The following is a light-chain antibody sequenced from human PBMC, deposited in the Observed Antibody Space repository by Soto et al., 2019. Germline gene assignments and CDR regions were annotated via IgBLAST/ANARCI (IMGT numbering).Light chain of an antibody. V-gene: IGKV3-20*01. CDR2: RTF. J-gene: IGKJ5*01. CDR1: QPITSRY. CDR3: QQYDTSPPT. Sequence: IVLPQSPGTPSLSTGERATLSCRASQPITSRYLAWYQHQPGQAPRLLIYRTFARAPGIPDRFSGGGSGTDFTLTISRLEREDFAVYYCQQYDTSPPTFGQGTRLEIK.